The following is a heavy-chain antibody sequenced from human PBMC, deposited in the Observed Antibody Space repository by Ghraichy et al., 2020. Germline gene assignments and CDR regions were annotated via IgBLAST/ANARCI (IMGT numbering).Heavy chain of an antibody. J-gene: IGHJ4*02. Sequence: SETLSLTCAVSGGSISSGGYSWSWIRQPPGKGLEWIGYIYYSGSTYYNPSLKSRVTISVDTSKNQFSLKLSSVTAADTAVYYCVRDGSGSQLPFDYWGQGTLVTVSS. D-gene: IGHD3-10*01. CDR2: IYYSGST. CDR3: VRDGSGSQLPFDY. V-gene: IGHV4-30-4*07. CDR1: GGSISSGGYS.